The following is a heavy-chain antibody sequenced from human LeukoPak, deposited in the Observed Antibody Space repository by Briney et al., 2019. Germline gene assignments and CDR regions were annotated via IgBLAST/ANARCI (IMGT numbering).Heavy chain of an antibody. Sequence: GGSLRLSCSASGFTFSNYAMHWVRQAPGKGLEWVAVISYDGSNKYYADSVKGRFTISRDNSKNTLYLQMNSLRAEDTAVYYCARAVAGTFWGQGTLVTVSS. CDR1: GFTFSNYA. J-gene: IGHJ4*02. CDR2: ISYDGSNK. V-gene: IGHV3-30-3*01. CDR3: ARAVAGTF. D-gene: IGHD6-19*01.